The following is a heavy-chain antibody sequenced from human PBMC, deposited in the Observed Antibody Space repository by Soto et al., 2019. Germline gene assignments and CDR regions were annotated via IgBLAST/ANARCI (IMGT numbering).Heavy chain of an antibody. CDR3: ARFSGGSYNTYYFYYGMDV. CDR1: GYTFTSYG. CDR2: ISAYNGNT. D-gene: IGHD2-15*01. V-gene: IGHV1-18*04. J-gene: IGHJ6*02. Sequence: SVKVSCKASGYTFTSYGISWVRQAPGQGLDWMGWISAYNGNTKYAQDLQGRVTMTTDTSTSTAYMELRSLRSDDTAMYYCARFSGGSYNTYYFYYGMDVWGQGTTVTVSS.